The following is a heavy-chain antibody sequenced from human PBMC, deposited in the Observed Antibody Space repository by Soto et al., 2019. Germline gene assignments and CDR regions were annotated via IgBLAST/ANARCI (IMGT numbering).Heavy chain of an antibody. CDR2: INGGNDNT. V-gene: IGHV1-3*01. D-gene: IGHD3-3*01. J-gene: IGHJ4*02. Sequence: ASVKVSCKASGYSFTTYAIHWVRQAPGQRLEWMGRINGGNDNTKYSQKFQDRVTITRDTSASTAYMELISLSSEDTAVYYCARGPNMLRFLEWSLFFDYWGQGTLVTVSS. CDR1: GYSFTTYA. CDR3: ARGPNMLRFLEWSLFFDY.